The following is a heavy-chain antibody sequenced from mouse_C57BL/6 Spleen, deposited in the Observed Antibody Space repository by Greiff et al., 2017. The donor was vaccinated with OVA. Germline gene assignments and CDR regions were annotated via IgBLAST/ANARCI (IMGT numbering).Heavy chain of an antibody. CDR1: GYTFTDYY. V-gene: IGHV1-75*01. CDR2: IFPGSGST. J-gene: IGHJ3*01. D-gene: IGHD2-4*01. CDR3: ARLDYDEETGFAY. Sequence: QVHVKQSGPELVKPGASVKISCKASGYTFTDYYINWVKQRPGQGLEWIGWIFPGSGSTYYNEKFKGKATLTVDKSSSTAYMLLSSLTSEDSAVYFCARLDYDEETGFAYWGQGTLVTVSA.